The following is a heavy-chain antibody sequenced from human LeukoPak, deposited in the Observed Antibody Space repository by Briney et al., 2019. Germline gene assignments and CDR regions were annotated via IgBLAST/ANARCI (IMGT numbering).Heavy chain of an antibody. CDR3: ARDRGYSTFDY. Sequence: GGSLRLSCAASGFTFSDYYMNWVRQAPGKGLEWVSSISSSSTIYYADSVKGRFTISRDNAKNSLYLQMNSLRVDDTAVYYCARDRGYSTFDYWGQGTLVTVSS. J-gene: IGHJ4*02. CDR2: ISSSSTI. D-gene: IGHD4-23*01. CDR1: GFTFSDYY. V-gene: IGHV3-69-1*01.